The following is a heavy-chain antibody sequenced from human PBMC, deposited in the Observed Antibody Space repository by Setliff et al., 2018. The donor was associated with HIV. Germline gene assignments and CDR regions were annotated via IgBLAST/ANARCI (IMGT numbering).Heavy chain of an antibody. J-gene: IGHJ4*02. D-gene: IGHD3-22*01. V-gene: IGHV3-21*01. CDR2: ISSNSNYI. CDR1: GFTFSSYN. Sequence: GALRLSCAASGFTFSSYNMNWVRQAPGKGLEWVSSISSNSNYIYYADSVRGRFTISRDNAKNSLYLQMNSLRVEDTAIYYCARDGPYYHDSSATDYWGQGTLVTVSS. CDR3: ARDGPYYHDSSATDY.